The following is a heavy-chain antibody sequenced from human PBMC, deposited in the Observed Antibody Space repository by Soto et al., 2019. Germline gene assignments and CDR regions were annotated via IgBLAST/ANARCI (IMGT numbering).Heavy chain of an antibody. V-gene: IGHV3-30*18. D-gene: IGHD5-12*01. CDR3: AKGGWEMATISS. J-gene: IGHJ4*02. Sequence: QVQLVESGGGVVQPGRSLRLSCAASGFTFSSYGMHWVRQAPGKGLEWVAVISYDGSTQYYADSVKGRFPISRDNSKNTLYLQMNSLRAEDTAVYYCAKGGWEMATISSWGQGTLVTVSS. CDR1: GFTFSSYG. CDR2: ISYDGSTQ.